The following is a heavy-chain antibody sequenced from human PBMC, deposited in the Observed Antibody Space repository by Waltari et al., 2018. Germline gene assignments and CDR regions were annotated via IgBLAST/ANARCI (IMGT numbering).Heavy chain of an antibody. CDR3: AKAGIAAAGNYYYYYYMDV. Sequence: EVQLVESGGVVVQPGGSLRLSCAASGFTFDDYAMHWVRQATGKGVEWVSLISWDGGSTYYADSVKGRFTISRDNSKNSLYLQMNSLRAEDTALYYCAKAGIAAAGNYYYYYYMDVWGKGTTVTVSS. CDR1: GFTFDDYA. J-gene: IGHJ6*03. CDR2: ISWDGGST. V-gene: IGHV3-43D*03. D-gene: IGHD6-13*01.